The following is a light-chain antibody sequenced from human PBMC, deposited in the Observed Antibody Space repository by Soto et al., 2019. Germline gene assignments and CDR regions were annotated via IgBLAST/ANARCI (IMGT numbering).Light chain of an antibody. Sequence: DVQMSQSPSSLSASVGDRVTIACRESQSISTYLHWYQQKQGKAPNFXIYAASTLQSGVPSRFSGSGSGIDCTRTISSLQPEDFETDVCQHGYSTTLTFGGGTKVDIK. J-gene: IGKJ4*01. CDR2: AAS. CDR3: QHGYSTTLT. CDR1: QSISTY. V-gene: IGKV1-39*01.